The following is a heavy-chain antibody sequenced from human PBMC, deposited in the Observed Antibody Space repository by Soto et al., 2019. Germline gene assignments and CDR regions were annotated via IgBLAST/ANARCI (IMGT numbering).Heavy chain of an antibody. V-gene: IGHV3-23*01. CDR2: ISGSGGST. J-gene: IGHJ4*02. CDR1: GFTFSSYA. Sequence: PGGSLRLSCAASGFTFSSYAMSWVRQAPGKGLEWVSAISGSGGSTYYADSVKGRFTISRDNSKNTLYLQMNSLRAEDTAVYYCAKYSWVAVAGTSSYYFDYWGQGTLVTVSS. CDR3: AKYSWVAVAGTSSYYFDY. D-gene: IGHD6-19*01.